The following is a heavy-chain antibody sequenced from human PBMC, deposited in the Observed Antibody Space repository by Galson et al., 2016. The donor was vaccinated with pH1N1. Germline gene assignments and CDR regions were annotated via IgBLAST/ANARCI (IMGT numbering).Heavy chain of an antibody. Sequence: TLSLTCTVSGGSISDDSYWSWIRQHPGKGLEWIGYIYYSGSTFYNPSLKSRITISVDTSKIQFSLRLTSVTAADTSVYSCSRRSFESLEGLPTDAFEVWGQGTMFTVSS. V-gene: IGHV4-31*03. CDR2: IYYSGST. CDR1: GGSISDDSY. D-gene: IGHD2-15*01. J-gene: IGHJ3*01. CDR3: SRRSFESLEGLPTDAFEV.